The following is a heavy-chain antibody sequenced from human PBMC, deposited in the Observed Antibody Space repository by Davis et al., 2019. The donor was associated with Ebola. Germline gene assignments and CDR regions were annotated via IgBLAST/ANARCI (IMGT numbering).Heavy chain of an antibody. J-gene: IGHJ6*02. CDR3: ARESAATGYYYGMDV. Sequence: AASVKVSCKASGYTFTGYYMHWVRQAPGQGLEWMEWINPNSGGTNYAQKFQGWVTMTRDTSISTAYMELSRLRSDDTAVYYCARESAATGYYYGMDVWGQGTTVTVSS. CDR1: GYTFTGYY. D-gene: IGHD3-10*01. V-gene: IGHV1-2*04. CDR2: INPNSGGT.